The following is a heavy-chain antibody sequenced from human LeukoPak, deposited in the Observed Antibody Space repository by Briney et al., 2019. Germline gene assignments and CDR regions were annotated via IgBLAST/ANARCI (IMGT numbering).Heavy chain of an antibody. CDR3: ARLFISIPPDAFDI. CDR1: GFTFSSYG. J-gene: IGHJ3*02. CDR2: ISYDGSNK. V-gene: IGHV3-30*03. D-gene: IGHD3-10*01. Sequence: GGSLRLPCAASGFTFSSYGMHWVRQAPGKGLEWVAVISYDGSNKYYADSVKGRFTISRDNSKNTLYLQMNSLRAEDTAVYYCARLFISIPPDAFDIWGQGTMVTVSS.